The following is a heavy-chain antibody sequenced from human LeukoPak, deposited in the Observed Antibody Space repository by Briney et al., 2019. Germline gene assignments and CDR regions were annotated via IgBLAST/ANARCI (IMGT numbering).Heavy chain of an antibody. CDR2: IIPIFGIA. J-gene: IGHJ5*02. CDR1: GGTFSSYA. CDR3: ARAPLNYYDSSGYYDNWFDP. Sequence: SVKVSCKASGGTFSSYAISWVQQAPGQGLEWMGRIIPIFGIANYAQKFQGRVTITADKSTSTAYMELSSLRSEDTAVYYCARAPLNYYDSSGYYDNWFDPWGQGTLVTVSS. V-gene: IGHV1-69*04. D-gene: IGHD3-22*01.